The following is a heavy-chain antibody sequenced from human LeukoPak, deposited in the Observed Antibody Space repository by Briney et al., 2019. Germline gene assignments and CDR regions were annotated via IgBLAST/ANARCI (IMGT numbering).Heavy chain of an antibody. CDR2: IYSGGST. CDR1: GFTVSSNY. CDR3: ARADYYGSGSYYGMDV. V-gene: IGHV3-66*01. D-gene: IGHD3-10*01. J-gene: IGHJ6*02. Sequence: QTGGSLRLSCAASGFTVSSNYMSWVRQAPGKGLEWVSVIYSGGSTYYADSVKGRFTISSDNSKNTLYLQMNSLRAEDTAVYYCARADYYGSGSYYGMDVWGQGTTVTVSS.